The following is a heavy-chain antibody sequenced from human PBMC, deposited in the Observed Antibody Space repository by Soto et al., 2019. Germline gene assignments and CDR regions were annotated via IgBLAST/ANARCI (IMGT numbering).Heavy chain of an antibody. J-gene: IGHJ4*02. D-gene: IGHD6-13*01. V-gene: IGHV3-23*01. CDR3: AKDRLRIAAAGTHGY. Sequence: GGSLRLSCAASGFTFSSYAMSWVRQAPGKGLEWVSVISGSGGSTYYADSVKGRFTISRDNSKNTLYLQMNSLRAEDTAVYYCAKDRLRIAAAGTHGYWGQGTLVTVSS. CDR2: ISGSGGST. CDR1: GFTFSSYA.